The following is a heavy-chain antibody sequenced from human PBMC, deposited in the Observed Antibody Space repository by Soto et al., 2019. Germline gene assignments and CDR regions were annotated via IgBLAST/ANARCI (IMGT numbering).Heavy chain of an antibody. D-gene: IGHD4-17*01. CDR1: GDSISSYY. V-gene: IGHV4-59*01. CDR3: ARRNGDYGDY. CDR2: IYYSGST. Sequence: QVQLQGSGPGLLKPSETLSLTCTVSGDSISSYYWSWIRQPPGKGLEWIGYIYYSGSTNYNPSLQSRVTISVDPSKNQFSLKLSSVTAADTAVYYCARRNGDYGDYWGQGTLVTVSS. J-gene: IGHJ4*02.